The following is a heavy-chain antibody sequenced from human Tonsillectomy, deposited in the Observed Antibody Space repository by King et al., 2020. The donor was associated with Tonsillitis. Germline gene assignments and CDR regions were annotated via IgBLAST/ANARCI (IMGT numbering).Heavy chain of an antibody. CDR1: GGSVNSRDYY. CDR3: ARGPPANSFESSGYYPEYFQH. D-gene: IGHD3-22*01. J-gene: IGHJ1*01. Sequence: QLQESGPGLVKPSQTLSLTCTVSGGSVNSRDYYWSWIRQPPGKGLEWIGYIYYSGSTYYNPSLKSRITISVDTSKNQFSLKLTSVTAADTAVYYCARGPPANSFESSGYYPEYFQHGGQGTTVTVSS. V-gene: IGHV4-30-4*01. CDR2: IYYSGST.